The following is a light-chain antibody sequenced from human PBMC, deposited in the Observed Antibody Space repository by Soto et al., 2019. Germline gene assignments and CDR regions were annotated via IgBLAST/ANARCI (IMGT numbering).Light chain of an antibody. J-gene: IGKJ3*01. CDR3: QQYNNWPPFT. CDR2: GAS. Sequence: EIVMTQSPATLSVSPGERATLSCRASQSVGSNLAWYQQKPGQAPRLLIYGASTRATGIPARFSGSGSGTEFTLPISSLQSEDFAVYYCQQYNNWPPFTFGPGTKVDIK. V-gene: IGKV3D-15*01. CDR1: QSVGSN.